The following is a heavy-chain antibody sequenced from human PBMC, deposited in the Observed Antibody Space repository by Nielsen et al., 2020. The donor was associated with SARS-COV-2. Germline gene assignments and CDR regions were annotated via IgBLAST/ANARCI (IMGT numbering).Heavy chain of an antibody. CDR3: ARLYPPVQLWPVDY. D-gene: IGHD5-18*01. Sequence: GESLKISCAASGFTFDDYGMSWVRQAPGKGLEWVSGINWNGGSTGYADSVKGRFTISRDNAKNSLYLQMNSLRAEDTALYHCARLYPPVQLWPVDYWGQGTLVTVSS. J-gene: IGHJ4*02. V-gene: IGHV3-20*01. CDR2: INWNGGST. CDR1: GFTFDDYG.